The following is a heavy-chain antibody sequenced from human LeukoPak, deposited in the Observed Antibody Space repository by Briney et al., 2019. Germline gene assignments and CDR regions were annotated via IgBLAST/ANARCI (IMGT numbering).Heavy chain of an antibody. Sequence: ASVKVSCKASGYTFTSYGISWVRQAPRQGLEWMGWISAYNGNTNYAQKLQGRVTMTTDTSTSTAYMELRSLRSDDTAVYYCARDQALGGAFDIWGQGTMVTVSS. CDR1: GYTFTSYG. J-gene: IGHJ3*02. V-gene: IGHV1-18*01. CDR3: ARDQALGGAFDI. CDR2: ISAYNGNT. D-gene: IGHD1-26*01.